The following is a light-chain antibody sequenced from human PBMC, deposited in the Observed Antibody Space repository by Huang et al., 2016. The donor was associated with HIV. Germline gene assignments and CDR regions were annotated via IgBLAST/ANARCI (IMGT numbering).Light chain of an antibody. Sequence: AVQLTQFPSSLSASVGDRVVITCRASQDISTSLAWYQQKPGVAPKLRIPAASKLQSGVSTRFSGDSAGAYVTLIITNVQPEDVATYYCQQLHDYPVTFGRGTRLDIK. CDR3: QQLHDYPVT. V-gene: IGKV1D-13*01. CDR1: QDISTS. CDR2: AAS. J-gene: IGKJ5*01.